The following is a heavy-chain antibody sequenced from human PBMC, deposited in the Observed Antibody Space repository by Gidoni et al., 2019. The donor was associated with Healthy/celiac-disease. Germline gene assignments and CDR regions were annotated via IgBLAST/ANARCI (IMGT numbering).Heavy chain of an antibody. Sequence: EVQLVESGGGLVKPGGSLRLSCAASGFPFSSYSMNWVRQAPGKGREWVAFISSSSSYIYYADSVKGRFTISRDNAKNSLYLQMNSLRAEDTAVYYCVRDIVVVPAARSVDYWGQGTLVTVSS. J-gene: IGHJ4*02. V-gene: IGHV3-21*01. CDR3: VRDIVVVPAARSVDY. CDR2: ISSSSSYI. CDR1: GFPFSSYS. D-gene: IGHD2-2*01.